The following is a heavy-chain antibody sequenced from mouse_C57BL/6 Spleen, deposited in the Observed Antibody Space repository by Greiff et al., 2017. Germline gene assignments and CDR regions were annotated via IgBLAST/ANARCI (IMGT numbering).Heavy chain of an antibody. CDR2: IWTGGGT. V-gene: IGHV2-9-1*01. CDR1: GFSLTSYA. CDR3: ARKRYYGNSYYFDY. J-gene: IGHJ2*01. Sequence: VQVVESGPGLVAPSQSLSITCTVSGFSLTSYAISWVRQPPGKGLEWLGVIWTGGGTNYNSALKSRLSISKDNSKSQVFLKMNSLQTDDTARYYCARKRYYGNSYYFDYWGQGTTLTVSS. D-gene: IGHD2-1*01.